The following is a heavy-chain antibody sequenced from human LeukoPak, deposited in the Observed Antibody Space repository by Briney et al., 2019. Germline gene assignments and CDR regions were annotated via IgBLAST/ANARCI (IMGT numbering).Heavy chain of an antibody. CDR2: ISWNSGSI. CDR1: GFTFDDYA. V-gene: IGHV3-9*01. D-gene: IGHD3-10*01. Sequence: PGRSLRLSCAASGFTFDDYAMHWVRQAPGKGLEWVSGISWNSGSIGYADSVKGRFTISRDNAKNSLYLQMNSLRAEDTALYYCAKDPSVGVRGVFDYWGQGTLVTVSS. CDR3: AKDPSVGVRGVFDY. J-gene: IGHJ4*02.